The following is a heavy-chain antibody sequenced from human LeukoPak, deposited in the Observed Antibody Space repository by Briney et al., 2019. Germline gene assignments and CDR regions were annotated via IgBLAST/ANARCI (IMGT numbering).Heavy chain of an antibody. D-gene: IGHD3-9*01. CDR3: ARVGSDVLTSYPFGMAV. Sequence: SSQTLSLTCTVSGDFTVTSRGFYWTWVRQRPGKGLEWIAAIHYSGKTYYNPSLKSRISISVDTSKIHFSVNLTSVTAADTAVYFCARVGSDVLTSYPFGMAVWGKGTAVTVSS. J-gene: IGHJ6*04. CDR1: GDFTVTSRGFY. V-gene: IGHV4-31*03. CDR2: IHYSGKT.